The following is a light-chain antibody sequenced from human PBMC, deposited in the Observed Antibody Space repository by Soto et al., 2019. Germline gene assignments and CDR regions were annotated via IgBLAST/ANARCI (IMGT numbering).Light chain of an antibody. V-gene: IGKV3-20*01. Sequence: TVLTHSPGTLSLSPGERVTLSCRASQSVSSNYLAWYQQKPGQTPRLLIYGASSRATGIPDRFSGSGSGTDFTLTISRLEPEDFAVYYCQQYGSSALTFGGGTKVDIK. CDR1: QSVSSNY. J-gene: IGKJ4*01. CDR3: QQYGSSALT. CDR2: GAS.